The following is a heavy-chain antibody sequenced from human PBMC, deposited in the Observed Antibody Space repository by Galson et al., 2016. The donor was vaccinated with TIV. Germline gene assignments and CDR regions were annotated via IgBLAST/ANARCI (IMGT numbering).Heavy chain of an antibody. V-gene: IGHV5-10-1*01. CDR2: IGPSDSYT. D-gene: IGHD3-10*01. CDR3: ARGVSSGSAWLDP. J-gene: IGHJ5*02. CDR1: GYSFTRYW. Sequence: QSGAEVKKPGESLRISCKGSGYSFTRYWINWVRQMPGKGLEWIGRIGPSDSYTNYSPSFQGHVTISVDKSVDTAYLQWSSLKASDTAIYYCARGVSSGSAWLDPWGQGTLVSVSS.